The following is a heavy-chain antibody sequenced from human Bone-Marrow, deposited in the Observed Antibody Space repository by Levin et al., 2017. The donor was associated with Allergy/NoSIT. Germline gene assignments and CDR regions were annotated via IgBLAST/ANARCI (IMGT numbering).Heavy chain of an antibody. V-gene: IGHV3-74*01. Sequence: QTGGSLRLSCAASGFTFSSFWMHWVRQAPGKGLVWVSRIKSDGSSTNYADSVRGRFTISRDNAKNTLYLQMNSLRAEDTAVYYCARDLWFGESYFDYWGQGTLVTVSS. D-gene: IGHD3-10*01. J-gene: IGHJ4*02. CDR2: IKSDGSST. CDR1: GFTFSSFW. CDR3: ARDLWFGESYFDY.